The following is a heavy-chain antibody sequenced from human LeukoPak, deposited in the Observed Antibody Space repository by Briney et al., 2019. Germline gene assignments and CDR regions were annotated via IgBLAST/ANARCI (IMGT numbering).Heavy chain of an antibody. CDR1: GYSISSGYY. Sequence: SETLSLTCTVSGYSISSGYYWGWIRQPPGKGLEWIGSIYHSGSTYYNPSLKSRVTISVDTPKNQFSLKLSSVTAADTAVYYCARLGDYGSYYYYYMDVWGKGTTVTVSS. D-gene: IGHD4-17*01. CDR3: ARLGDYGSYYYYYMDV. CDR2: IYHSGST. J-gene: IGHJ6*03. V-gene: IGHV4-38-2*02.